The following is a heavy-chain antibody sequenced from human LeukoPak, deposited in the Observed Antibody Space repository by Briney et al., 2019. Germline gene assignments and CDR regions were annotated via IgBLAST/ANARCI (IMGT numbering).Heavy chain of an antibody. D-gene: IGHD2-2*01. J-gene: IGHJ5*02. CDR2: INPNSGGT. CDR3: ARDSPEPAANSELFDP. Sequence: ASVKVSCKASGYTFTGYYMHWVRQAPGQGLEWMGWINPNSGGTNYAQKFQGRVTMTTDTSTSTAYMELRSLRSDDTTVYYCARDSPEPAANSELFDPWGQGTLVTVSS. CDR1: GYTFTGYY. V-gene: IGHV1-2*02.